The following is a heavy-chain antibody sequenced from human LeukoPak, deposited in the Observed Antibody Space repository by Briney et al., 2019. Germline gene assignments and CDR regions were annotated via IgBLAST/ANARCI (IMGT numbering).Heavy chain of an antibody. CDR2: IIPVVGIL. CDR1: GGTFSSYG. CDR3: ARDGYYDFWSGYYGLGSFDY. Sequence: SVKVSCKASGGTFSSYGINWVRQAPGLGLEWMARIIPVVGILNYAQKFQGRVTITADNSTSTAYMELSRLRSDDTAVYYCARDGYYDFWSGYYGLGSFDYWGQGTLVTVSS. D-gene: IGHD3-3*01. J-gene: IGHJ4*02. V-gene: IGHV1-69*04.